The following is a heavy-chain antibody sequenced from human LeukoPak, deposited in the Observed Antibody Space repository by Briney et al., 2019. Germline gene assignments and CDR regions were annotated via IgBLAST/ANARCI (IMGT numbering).Heavy chain of an antibody. CDR1: GFTVSSNS. Sequence: GGSLRLSCTVSGFTVSSNSMSWVRQAPGKGLEWVSFIYSAGSIYYSDSVKGRFTISIDNSKNTLYLQMNSLRAEDTAVYYCGKDLDYGSGRANEHYMDVWGKGTTVIISS. D-gene: IGHD3-10*01. J-gene: IGHJ6*03. CDR3: GKDLDYGSGRANEHYMDV. CDR2: IYSAGSI. V-gene: IGHV3-53*01.